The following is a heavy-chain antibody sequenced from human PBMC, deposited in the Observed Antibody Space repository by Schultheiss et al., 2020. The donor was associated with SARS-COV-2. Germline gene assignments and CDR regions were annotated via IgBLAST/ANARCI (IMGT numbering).Heavy chain of an antibody. V-gene: IGHV1-58*02. CDR1: GFTFTSSA. CDR3: ATDHCSSTSCYVHY. J-gene: IGHJ4*02. Sequence: SVKVSCKASGFTFTSSAMQWVRQARGQRLEWIGWIVVGSGNTNYAQKFQERVTITRDMSTSTAYMELSSLRSEDTAVYYCATDHCSSTSCYVHYWGQGTLVTVSS. D-gene: IGHD2-2*01. CDR2: IVVGSGNT.